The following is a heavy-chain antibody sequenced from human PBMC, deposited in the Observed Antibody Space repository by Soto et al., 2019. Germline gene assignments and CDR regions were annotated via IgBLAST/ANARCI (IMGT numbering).Heavy chain of an antibody. CDR2: IWYDGSNK. CDR3: ARDYCSSTSCHYCFDY. CDR1: GFTFSSYG. J-gene: IGHJ4*02. V-gene: IGHV3-33*01. Sequence: GGTLRLSCAASGFTFSSYGMHWVRQAPGKGLEWVAVIWYDGSNKYYADSVKGRFTISRDNSKNTLYLQMNSLRAEDTAVYYCARDYCSSTSCHYCFDYWGQGTLVTVSS. D-gene: IGHD2-2*01.